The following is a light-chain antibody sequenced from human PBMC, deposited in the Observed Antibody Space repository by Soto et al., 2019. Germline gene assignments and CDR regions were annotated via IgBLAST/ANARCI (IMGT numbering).Light chain of an antibody. J-gene: IGKJ1*01. CDR2: GAS. CDR1: QSVSND. CDR3: QQYAGSPWT. V-gene: IGKV3-20*01. Sequence: IAMTQSPAPLSVSPCALATLSCRASQSVSNDLAWYQQKPGKAPRLLIYGASSMDSGIPARFSGSGSGTDFTLTISRLEPEDFAVYYCQQYAGSPWTFGQGTKVDIK.